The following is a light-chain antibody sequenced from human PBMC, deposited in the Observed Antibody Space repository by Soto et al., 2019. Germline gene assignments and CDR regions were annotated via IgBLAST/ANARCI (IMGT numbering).Light chain of an antibody. CDR1: QDVRTW. Sequence: IQMTQFPSSVSASVGDRVTITCRASQDVRTWLAWYQQRPGKAPKVLIHAATILQSGVTSRFSGRGAGTDFTLTINNLQPDDFATYYCQQVDNFPLSFGPGTKVD. CDR3: QQVDNFPLS. J-gene: IGKJ3*01. V-gene: IGKV1-12*01. CDR2: AAT.